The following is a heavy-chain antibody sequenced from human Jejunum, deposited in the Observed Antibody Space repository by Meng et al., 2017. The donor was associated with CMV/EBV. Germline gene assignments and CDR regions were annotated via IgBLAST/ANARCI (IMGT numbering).Heavy chain of an antibody. V-gene: IGHV1-69*04. J-gene: IGHJ5*01. Sequence: SGGTLSSSVISWVRQAPGQGLEWMGRIIPIIGRPHHAQRFQDRVSITADKATSTVYMELKTLTSEDTAVYFCASDITGNSYAYDSWGQGTLVTVSS. CDR2: IIPIIGRP. D-gene: IGHD3-16*01. CDR1: GGTLSSSV. CDR3: ASDITGNSYAYDS.